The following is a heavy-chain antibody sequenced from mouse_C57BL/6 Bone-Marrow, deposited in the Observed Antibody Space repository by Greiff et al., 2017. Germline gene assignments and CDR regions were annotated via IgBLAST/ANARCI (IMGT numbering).Heavy chain of an antibody. CDR2: INPGSGGT. D-gene: IGHD1-1*01. J-gene: IGHJ2*01. CDR3: ARSYYYGEGY. Sequence: VQLQESGAELVRPGTSVKVSCKASGYAFTNYLIEWVKQRPGQGLEWIGVINPGSGGTNYNEKFKGKATLTADKSSSTAYMQLSSLTSEDSAVYFCARSYYYGEGYWGQGTTLTVSS. CDR1: GYAFTNYL. V-gene: IGHV1-54*01.